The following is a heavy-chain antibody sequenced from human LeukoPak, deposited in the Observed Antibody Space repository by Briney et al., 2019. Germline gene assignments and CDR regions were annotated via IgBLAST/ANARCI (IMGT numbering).Heavy chain of an antibody. CDR2: ISWDGGST. Sequence: TGGSLRLSCAASGFTFHDYAMHWVRQAPGKGLEWVSLISWDGGSTYYADSVKGRFTISRDNSKNTLYLRMNSLRAEDTAVYYCARPHSGYDYGPDYFDYWGQGTLVTVSS. V-gene: IGHV3-43D*03. CDR1: GFTFHDYA. CDR3: ARPHSGYDYGPDYFDY. D-gene: IGHD5-12*01. J-gene: IGHJ4*02.